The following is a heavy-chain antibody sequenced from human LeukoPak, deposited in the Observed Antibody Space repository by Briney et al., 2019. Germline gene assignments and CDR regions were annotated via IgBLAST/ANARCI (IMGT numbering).Heavy chain of an antibody. CDR2: IYYSGST. CDR1: GGSISSYY. J-gene: IGHJ5*02. Sequence: SETPSLTCTVSGGSISSYYWSWIRQPPGKGLEWIGYIYYSGSTYYNPSLKSRVTISVDTSKNQFSLKLSSVTAADTAVYYCARAAVSNWFDPWGQGTLVTVSS. CDR3: ARAAVSNWFDP. V-gene: IGHV4-59*08.